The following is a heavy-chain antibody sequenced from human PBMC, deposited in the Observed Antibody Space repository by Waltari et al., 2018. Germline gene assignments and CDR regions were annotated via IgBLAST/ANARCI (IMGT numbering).Heavy chain of an antibody. CDR2: INSDGIST. J-gene: IGHJ5*02. D-gene: IGHD3-9*01. Sequence: VQLQESGPGLVKPSGTLSLTCAVSGDSISGSPWWRWVRQPPGEGMGWVSRINSDGISTSYADSVKGRFTISRDNAKNTLYLQMNSLRAEDTAVYYCARDQVPSYYDILSLHRFWFDPWGQGTLVTVSS. V-gene: IGHV3-74*01. CDR1: GDSISGSPW. CDR3: ARDQVPSYYDILSLHRFWFDP.